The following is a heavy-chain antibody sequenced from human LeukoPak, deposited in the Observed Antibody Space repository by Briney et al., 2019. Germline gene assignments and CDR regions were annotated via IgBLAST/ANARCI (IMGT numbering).Heavy chain of an antibody. CDR2: IYYSGRT. V-gene: IGHV4-59*01. CDR3: ARGSITDLVFDY. Sequence: SETLSLTCTVSGGSISSYYWSWIRQPPGKGLEWIGYIYYSGRTNYNPSLKSRVTISVDTSKNQFSLKLSSVTAADTAVYYCARGSITDLVFDYWGQGTLVTVSS. CDR1: GGSISSYY. D-gene: IGHD1-14*01. J-gene: IGHJ4*02.